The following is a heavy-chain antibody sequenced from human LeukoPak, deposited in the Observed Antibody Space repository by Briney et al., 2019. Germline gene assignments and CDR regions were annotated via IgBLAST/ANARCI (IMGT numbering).Heavy chain of an antibody. Sequence: QLGRSLRLSCAASGFTFSSYGMHWVRQAPGKGLEWVAVISYDGSDKYFADSVKGRFTISRDNSKNTLYLQMNSLRAEDTAVYYCAKAPRPWVRGATGSRYYFHYWGQGTLVTVSS. CDR3: AKAPRPWVRGATGSRYYFHY. J-gene: IGHJ4*02. V-gene: IGHV3-30*18. CDR2: ISYDGSDK. CDR1: GFTFSSYG. D-gene: IGHD1-26*01.